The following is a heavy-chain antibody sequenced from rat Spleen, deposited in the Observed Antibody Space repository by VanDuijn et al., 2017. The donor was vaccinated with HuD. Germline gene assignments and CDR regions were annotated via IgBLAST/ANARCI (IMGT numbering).Heavy chain of an antibody. J-gene: IGHJ2*01. D-gene: IGHD1-1*01. Sequence: EVKLVESGGGLVQPGRSLKLSCAASGFTFSNYGMAWVRQAPTKGLEWVATITYDGSSTYYRDSVKGRFTISSDNAKSTLYLQMDSLRSEDTATYYCARHYYYSGDHFDYWGQGVMVTVSS. CDR2: ITYDGSST. CDR1: GFTFSNYG. V-gene: IGHV5-29*01. CDR3: ARHYYYSGDHFDY.